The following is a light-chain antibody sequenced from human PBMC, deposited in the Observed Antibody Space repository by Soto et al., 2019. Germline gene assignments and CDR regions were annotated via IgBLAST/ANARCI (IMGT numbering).Light chain of an antibody. V-gene: IGLV2-8*01. J-gene: IGLJ2*01. CDR1: SSDVGGYNY. Sequence: QSALTQPPSASGSPGQSVTISCTGTSSDVGGYNYVSWYQQHPGTAPKLMIYEVSKRPSGVPDRFSGSKSGNTASLTVSGLQAEDEADYYCSSYAGSNNFKVFGGGTKLTVL. CDR3: SSYAGSNNFKV. CDR2: EVS.